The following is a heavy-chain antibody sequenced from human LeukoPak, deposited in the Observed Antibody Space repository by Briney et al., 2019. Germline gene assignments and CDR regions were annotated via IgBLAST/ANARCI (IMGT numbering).Heavy chain of an antibody. D-gene: IGHD2-15*01. CDR2: INPNSGGT. CDR1: GYTFTGYY. J-gene: IGHJ4*02. Sequence: ASVKVSCKASGYTFTGYYTHWVRQAPGQGLEWMGRINPNSGGTNYAQKFQGRVTMTRDTSISTAYMELSRLRYDDTAVYYCRYAEYCSGGSCYSFDYWGQGTLVTVSS. V-gene: IGHV1-2*06. CDR3: RYAEYCSGGSCYSFDY.